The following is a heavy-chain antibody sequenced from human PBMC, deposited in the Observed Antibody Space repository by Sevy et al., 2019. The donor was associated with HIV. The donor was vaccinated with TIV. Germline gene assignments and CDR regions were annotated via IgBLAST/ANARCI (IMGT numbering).Heavy chain of an antibody. V-gene: IGHV2-5*01. Sequence: SGPTLVKPTQTLTLTCTFSGFSLSTSGVGVGWIRQPPGKALEWLALIYWNDDKRYSPSLTSRLTITKDTSKNQVVLTMNNMDPVDTATYYCAHSMSYCSSTSCFYFDYWGQGTLVTVSS. CDR1: GFSLSTSGVG. CDR2: IYWNDDK. J-gene: IGHJ4*02. D-gene: IGHD2-2*01. CDR3: AHSMSYCSSTSCFYFDY.